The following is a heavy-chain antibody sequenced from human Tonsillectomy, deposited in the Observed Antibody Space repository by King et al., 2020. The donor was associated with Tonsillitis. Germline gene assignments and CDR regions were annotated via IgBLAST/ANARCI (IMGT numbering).Heavy chain of an antibody. CDR3: ATVGGNWFDP. D-gene: IGHD2-15*01. CDR1: GGSFSRYY. V-gene: IGHV4-34*01. J-gene: IGHJ5*02. Sequence: VQLQQWGAGLLKPSETLSLTCAVYGGSFSRYYWIWIRQPPGKGLEWIGEINHSGSTNFNPSLKSRVTMSVDTSKNQFSLRVNSVTAADTAVYYCATVGGNWFDPWGQGTLVIVSS. CDR2: INHSGST.